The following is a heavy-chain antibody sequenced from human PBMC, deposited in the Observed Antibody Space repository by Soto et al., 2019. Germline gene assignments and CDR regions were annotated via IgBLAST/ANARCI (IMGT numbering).Heavy chain of an antibody. CDR2: IKGDGTNT. Sequence: EVQLVESGGGLVQFGGSLRLSCAASGFTFSSYWMHWVRQVPGKGLVWVSRIKGDGTNTGYADSVKGRFTISRDNVKNTLYLQINSLRAEDTAVYYCARGRSGYYGFDYWGQGTLVTVSS. J-gene: IGHJ4*02. V-gene: IGHV3-74*01. D-gene: IGHD5-12*01. CDR1: GFTFSSYW. CDR3: ARGRSGYYGFDY.